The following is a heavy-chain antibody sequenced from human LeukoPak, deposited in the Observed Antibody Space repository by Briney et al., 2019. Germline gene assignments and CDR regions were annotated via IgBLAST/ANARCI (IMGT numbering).Heavy chain of an antibody. CDR1: GFTFSSYG. V-gene: IGHV3-30*02. CDR2: IRYDGSNK. CDR3: AKDQWATPTHFDY. J-gene: IGHJ4*02. D-gene: IGHD5-24*01. Sequence: PGGSLRLSCAASGFTFSSYGMHWVRQAPGKGLEWVAFIRYDGSNKYYADSVKGRFTISRDNSKNTLYLQMNSLRAEDTAVYYCAKDQWATPTHFDYWGQGTLVTVSS.